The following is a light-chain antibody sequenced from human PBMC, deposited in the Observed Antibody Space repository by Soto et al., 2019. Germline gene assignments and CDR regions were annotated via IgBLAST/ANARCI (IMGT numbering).Light chain of an antibody. Sequence: DIVVTQSPATLSVSPGERATLSCRASQSVSSDLAWYQQKPGQAPRLLIYGASSRATGIPARFSGSGSGTEFTLTISSLQSEDFAVYYCQQYNNWPPLTFGGGTKVDSK. CDR3: QQYNNWPPLT. J-gene: IGKJ4*01. V-gene: IGKV3-15*01. CDR1: QSVSSD. CDR2: GAS.